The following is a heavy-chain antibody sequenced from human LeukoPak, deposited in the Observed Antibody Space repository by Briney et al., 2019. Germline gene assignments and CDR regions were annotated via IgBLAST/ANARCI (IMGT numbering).Heavy chain of an antibody. CDR3: ARDGGYSRACFDN. Sequence: GGSLRLSCVASGFTFNRFAMHWVRQAPGKGLEYVSAINNNGDSPYYAKSVKGRFTISRDNSKNTVYVQMGSLTTEDMAVYYCARDGGYSRACFDNWGQGTLVTVSS. CDR1: GFTFNRFA. D-gene: IGHD6-13*01. J-gene: IGHJ4*02. CDR2: INNNGDSP. V-gene: IGHV3-64*01.